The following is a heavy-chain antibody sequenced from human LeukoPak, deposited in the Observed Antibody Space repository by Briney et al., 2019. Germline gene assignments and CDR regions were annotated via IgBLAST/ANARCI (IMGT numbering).Heavy chain of an antibody. D-gene: IGHD3-16*01. CDR2: ISSSGSTI. V-gene: IGHV3-11*04. J-gene: IGHJ6*03. CDR1: GFTFSDYY. CDR3: ARDSKGGSHYYYYMDV. Sequence: SGGSLRLSCAASGFTFSDYYMSWIRQAPGKGLEWVSYISSSGSTIYYADSVKGRFTISRDNAKNSLYLQMNSLRAEDAAVYYCARDSKGGSHYYYYMDVWGKGTTVTVSS.